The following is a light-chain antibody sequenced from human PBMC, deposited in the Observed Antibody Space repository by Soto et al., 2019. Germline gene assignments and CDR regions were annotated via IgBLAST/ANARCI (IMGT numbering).Light chain of an antibody. J-gene: IGLJ1*01. Sequence: QSVLTQPASVSGSPGQSITISCTGSSSDVGGYNYVSWYQHHPGKAPKLIIFEVTNRPSGVSNRFSGSKSGNTASLTISGLQAEDGADYYCSSLTSSSTLGVFGTGTKLTVL. CDR1: SSDVGGYNY. CDR3: SSLTSSSTLGV. V-gene: IGLV2-14*01. CDR2: EVT.